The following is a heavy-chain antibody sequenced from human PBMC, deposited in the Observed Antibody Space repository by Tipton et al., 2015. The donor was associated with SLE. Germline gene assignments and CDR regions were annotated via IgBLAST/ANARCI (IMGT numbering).Heavy chain of an antibody. V-gene: IGHV4-38-2*01. Sequence: TLSLTCAVSGYSISSGYFWAWIRQSPGKGLEWIGEINHSGSTNYNPSLKRRVTISLDTSKNQFSLKVTSVTAADTALYYCARGPRTSYFFDFWGQGTLVTVSS. D-gene: IGHD3/OR15-3a*01. CDR3: ARGPRTSYFFDF. CDR2: INHSGST. J-gene: IGHJ4*02. CDR1: GYSISSGYF.